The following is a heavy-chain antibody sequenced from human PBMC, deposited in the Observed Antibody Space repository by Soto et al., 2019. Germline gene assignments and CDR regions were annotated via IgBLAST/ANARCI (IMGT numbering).Heavy chain of an antibody. CDR2: INPNSGNI. CDR1: GDTFTTYD. V-gene: IGHV1-8*01. CDR3: ARGRPSGSYSLLDY. J-gene: IGHJ4*02. D-gene: IGHD3-10*01. Sequence: ASVKVSCKASGDTFTTYDINWVRQATGHGLEWMGWINPNSGNIGYAQRFQGRVTMTRDTAIRTAYMEVSSLRSDDTAVYYCARGRPSGSYSLLDYWGQGTLVTVYS.